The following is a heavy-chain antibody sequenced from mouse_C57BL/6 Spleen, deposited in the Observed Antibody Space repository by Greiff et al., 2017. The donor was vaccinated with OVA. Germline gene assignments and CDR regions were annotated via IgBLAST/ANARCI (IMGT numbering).Heavy chain of an antibody. CDR1: GFSLTSYG. J-gene: IGHJ2*01. V-gene: IGHV2-2*01. D-gene: IGHD1-1*02. CDR3: AREDGGEGYFDY. Sequence: VQLQQSGPGLVQPSQSLSITCTVSGFSLTSYGVHWVRQSPGKGLEWLGVIWSGGSTDYNAAFISRLSISKDNSKSQVFFKMNRLQADDTAIYYCAREDGGEGYFDYWGQGTTLTVSS. CDR2: IWSGGST.